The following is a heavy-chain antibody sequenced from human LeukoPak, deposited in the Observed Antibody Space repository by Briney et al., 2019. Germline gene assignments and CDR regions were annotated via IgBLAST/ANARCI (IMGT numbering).Heavy chain of an antibody. CDR1: GGSINNHF. CDR2: IFYSGNA. J-gene: IGHJ4*02. Sequence: SETLSLTCNVSGGSINNHFWSWVRQPPGKGLEWIGYIFYSGNATYDPSLNGRVTFSVDTSKNQFSLKMTSVTTADTAVYFCARGGPWTAAGFDHCGQGTLVIVSS. CDR3: ARGGPWTAAGFDH. D-gene: IGHD1-1*01. V-gene: IGHV4-59*11.